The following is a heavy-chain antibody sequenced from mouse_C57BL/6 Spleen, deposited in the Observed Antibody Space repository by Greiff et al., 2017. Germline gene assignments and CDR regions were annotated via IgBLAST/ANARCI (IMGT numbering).Heavy chain of an antibody. Sequence: VQLQESGAELVKPGASVKISCKASGYAFSSYWMNWVKQRPGEGLEWIGQIYPGDGDTNYNGKFKGKATLTADKSSSTAYMQLSSLTSEDSAVYFCARRGPRSSWFAYWGQGTLVTVSA. D-gene: IGHD3-1*01. V-gene: IGHV1-80*01. CDR1: GYAFSSYW. J-gene: IGHJ3*01. CDR3: ARRGPRSSWFAY. CDR2: IYPGDGDT.